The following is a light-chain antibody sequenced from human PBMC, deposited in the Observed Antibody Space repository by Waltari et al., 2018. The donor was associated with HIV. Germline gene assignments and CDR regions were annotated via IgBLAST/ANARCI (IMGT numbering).Light chain of an antibody. J-gene: IGKJ2*01. CDR2: STS. V-gene: IGKV1-39*01. Sequence: DIQMTQSPSSLSASVGDGVTITCRASQRISRYLNWYQQKPGKAPKLLIHSTSSLQRGVPSRFSGSGSGTEFTLTISCLQFEDSATYYCQQSYTSPHTFGQGTNVEIK. CDR3: QQSYTSPHT. CDR1: QRISRY.